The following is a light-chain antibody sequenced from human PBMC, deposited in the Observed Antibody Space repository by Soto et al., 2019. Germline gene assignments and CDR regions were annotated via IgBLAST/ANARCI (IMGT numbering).Light chain of an antibody. V-gene: IGLV2-23*02. CDR2: EAT. CDR3: CLYASSSTFI. J-gene: IGLJ2*01. CDR1: SSNIGRYHL. Sequence: QSALTQPASVSGSPGQSITISCTGTSSNIGRYHLVSWYQQHPGKAPKLMIYEATKRPSGVSNRFSGSKSGNTASLTISGLQAEDEADYYCCLYASSSTFIFGGGTKLTVL.